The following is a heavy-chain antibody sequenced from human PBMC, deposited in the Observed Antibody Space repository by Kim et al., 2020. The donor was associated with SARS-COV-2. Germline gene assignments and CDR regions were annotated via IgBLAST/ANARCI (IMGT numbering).Heavy chain of an antibody. CDR3: ARGSMVRGVMDYYYYGMDV. J-gene: IGHJ6*02. CDR2: ISAYNGNT. Sequence: ASVKVSCKASGYTFTSYGISWVRQAPGQGLEWMGWISAYNGNTNYAQKLQGRVTMTTDTSTSTAYMELRSLRSDDTAVYYCARGSMVRGVMDYYYYGMDVWGQGTTVTVSS. V-gene: IGHV1-18*01. D-gene: IGHD3-10*01. CDR1: GYTFTSYG.